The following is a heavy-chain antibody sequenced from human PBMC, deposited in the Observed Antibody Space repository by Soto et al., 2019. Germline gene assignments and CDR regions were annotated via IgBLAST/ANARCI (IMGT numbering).Heavy chain of an antibody. V-gene: IGHV4-61*08. J-gene: IGHJ3*02. D-gene: IGHD3-3*01. CDR3: ARHDFYHRSFDI. Sequence: PSETLSLTCRVSGGSVGSGAYYWSWIRQPPGKGLEWIGYTLYSGRPNYNPSLQSLQSRVTISVDTSWNQFSLRLTSVTAADTALYYCARHDFYHRSFDIWGQGTLVTVSS. CDR2: TLYSGRP. CDR1: GGSVGSGAYY.